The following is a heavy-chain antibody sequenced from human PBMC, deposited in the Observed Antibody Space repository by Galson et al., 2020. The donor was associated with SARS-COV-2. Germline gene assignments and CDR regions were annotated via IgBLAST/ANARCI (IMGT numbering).Heavy chain of an antibody. J-gene: IGHJ4*02. D-gene: IGHD2-2*01. CDR1: GLTFTTYS. V-gene: IGHV3-48*04. CDR2: ISATSNTT. Sequence: GESLKISCAVSGLTFTTYSMNWVRQAPGKGLEWVAYISATSNTTYYADFVKGRFTISRDNAKNSLYLQTNSLRVEDTALYYCATYCPRTSCYKGASDHWGQGTLVTVSS. CDR3: ATYCPRTSCYKGASDH.